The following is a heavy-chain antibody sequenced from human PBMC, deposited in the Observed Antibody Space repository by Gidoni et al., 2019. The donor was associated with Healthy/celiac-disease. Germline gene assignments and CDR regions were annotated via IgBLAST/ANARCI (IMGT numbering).Heavy chain of an antibody. CDR1: GFTFSSYT. CDR3: ARDRPYYDFWSGYPDAFDI. J-gene: IGHJ3*02. CDR2: ISSSSNYI. D-gene: IGHD3-3*01. V-gene: IGHV3-21*01. Sequence: EVQLVESGGGLVKPGGSLRLSCAASGFTFSSYTLNWVRQAPGKGLEWVASISSSSNYIYYTDSVKGRFTISRDNAKNSLYLQMNSLRAEDTAVYYCARDRPYYDFWSGYPDAFDIWGQGTMVTVSS.